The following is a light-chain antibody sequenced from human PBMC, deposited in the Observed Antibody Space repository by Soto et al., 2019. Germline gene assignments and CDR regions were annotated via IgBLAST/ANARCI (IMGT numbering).Light chain of an antibody. Sequence: EIVLTQSPATLSFSPGERATLSCSASQTVRNNYLAWYQQKPGQAPRLLIYDASSRATGIPARFSGGGFGTDFTLTISSLEPEDFAVYYCQQRSNWPLTFGGGTKVDIK. CDR2: DAS. CDR1: QTVRNNY. CDR3: QQRSNWPLT. J-gene: IGKJ4*01. V-gene: IGKV3-11*01.